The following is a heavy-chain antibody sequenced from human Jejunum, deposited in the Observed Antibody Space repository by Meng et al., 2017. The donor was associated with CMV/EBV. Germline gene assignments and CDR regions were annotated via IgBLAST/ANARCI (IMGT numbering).Heavy chain of an antibody. V-gene: IGHV4-4*07. Sequence: VQLHETGPGPWKATPPLPLTLTAPCASFSTYNWTWLRQPARQGLEWILHIYTRGATNYNPSLKSRVTISVDTSKTHFYLRLNSMTAEDTAVYYCARSGYYYDTTGYSPINYWGQGALVTVSS. D-gene: IGHD3-22*01. CDR3: ARSGYYYDTTGYSPINY. J-gene: IGHJ4*02. CDR1: CASFSTYN. CDR2: IYTRGAT.